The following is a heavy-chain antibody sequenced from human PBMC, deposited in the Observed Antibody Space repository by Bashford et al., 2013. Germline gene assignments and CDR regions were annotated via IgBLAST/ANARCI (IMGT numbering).Heavy chain of an antibody. CDR3: AKSSGSGYSGYDWSSLYYYYYYGMDV. CDR2: ISGSGGST. D-gene: IGHD5-12*01. Sequence: VRQAPGKGLEWVSAISGSGGSTYYADSVKGRFTISRDNSKNTLYLQMNSLRAEDTAVYYCAKSSGSGYSGYDWSSLYYYYYYGMDVWGQGTTVTVSS. J-gene: IGHJ6*02. V-gene: IGHV3-23*01.